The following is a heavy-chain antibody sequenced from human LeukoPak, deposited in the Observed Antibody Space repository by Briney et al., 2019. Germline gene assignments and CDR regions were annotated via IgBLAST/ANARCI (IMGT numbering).Heavy chain of an antibody. D-gene: IGHD2-2*01. CDR1: GFTFSSDS. Sequence: GGSLRLAWAASGFTFSSDSTGWVRQAAGKGLGLGSSISSGSSYIYCAASVEGRFTISRANAKNSLYLQMNSLRAEDTAVYYCARSWDIVVVQAAMSFDYWGQGNPVTVSS. V-gene: IGHV3-21*01. J-gene: IGHJ4*02. CDR2: ISSGSSYI. CDR3: ARSWDIVVVQAAMSFDY.